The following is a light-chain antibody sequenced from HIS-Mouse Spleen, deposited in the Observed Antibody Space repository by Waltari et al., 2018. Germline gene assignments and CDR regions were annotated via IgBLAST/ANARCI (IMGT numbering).Light chain of an antibody. J-gene: IGLJ2*01. Sequence: QSALTQPASVSGSPGQSITISCTGTSSDVGGYNYVSWYQQHPGKAPKLMIYEVSKRPSGVSNRFSGSKSGNTASLTISGLQAEDEAEYYCSSYTSSSTPHVVFGGGTKLTVL. CDR2: EVS. CDR1: SSDVGGYNY. V-gene: IGLV2-14*01. CDR3: SSYTSSSTPHVV.